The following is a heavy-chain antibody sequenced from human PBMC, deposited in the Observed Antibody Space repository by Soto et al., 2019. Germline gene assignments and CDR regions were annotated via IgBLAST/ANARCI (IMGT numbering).Heavy chain of an antibody. D-gene: IGHD5-18*01. CDR3: AREQTDMVYYYYGMDV. CDR1: GFTFSSYA. V-gene: IGHV3-30-3*01. Sequence: QVQLVESGGGVVQPGRSLRLSCAASGFTFSSYAMHWVRQAPGKGLEWVAVISYDGSNKYYADSVKGRFTISRDNSKNTLYLQMNSLRAEDTAVYYCAREQTDMVYYYYGMDVWGQGTTVTVSS. CDR2: ISYDGSNK. J-gene: IGHJ6*02.